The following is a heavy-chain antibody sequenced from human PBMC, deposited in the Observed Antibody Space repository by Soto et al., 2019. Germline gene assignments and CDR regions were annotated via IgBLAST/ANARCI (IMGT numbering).Heavy chain of an antibody. CDR1: GGSVTNSSYY. J-gene: IGHJ4*02. Sequence: SETLSLTCTVSGGSVTNSSYYWGWIRQSPGKGLEWIGSVYYRGRSYSKSSVKSRVTISVDTSKNQFSLNFDSVTALDTALYYCVSQRSAVLTQAYFDYWGPGALVTV. D-gene: IGHD1-20*01. V-gene: IGHV4-39*01. CDR2: VYYRGRS. CDR3: VSQRSAVLTQAYFDY.